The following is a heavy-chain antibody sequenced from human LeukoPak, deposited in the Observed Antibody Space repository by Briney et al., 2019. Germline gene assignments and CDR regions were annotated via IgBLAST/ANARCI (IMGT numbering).Heavy chain of an antibody. D-gene: IGHD3-22*01. V-gene: IGHV3-7*01. J-gene: IGHJ4*02. CDR2: IKQDGSEK. Sequence: GSLRLSCAASGFTFSSYWMSWVRQAPGKGLEWVANIKQDGSEKYYVDSVKGRFTISRDNAKNSLYLQMNSLRAEDTAVYYCAREGYYYDSSGYYSLGAFDIWGQGTLVTVSS. CDR1: GFTFSSYW. CDR3: AREGYYYDSSGYYSLGAFDI.